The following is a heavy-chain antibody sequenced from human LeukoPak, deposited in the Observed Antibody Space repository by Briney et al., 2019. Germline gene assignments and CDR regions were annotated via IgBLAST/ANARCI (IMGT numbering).Heavy chain of an antibody. CDR3: ARGPGYSSGWYLGRRYFDY. V-gene: IGHV4-39*07. D-gene: IGHD6-19*01. Sequence: IPSETLSLTCTVSGVSVSSGSYYWSWIRQPPGKGLEWIGEINHSGSTNYNPSLKSRVTISVDTSKNQFSLKLSSVTAADTAVYYCARGPGYSSGWYLGRRYFDYWGQGTLVTVSS. J-gene: IGHJ4*02. CDR1: GVSVSSGSYY. CDR2: INHSGST.